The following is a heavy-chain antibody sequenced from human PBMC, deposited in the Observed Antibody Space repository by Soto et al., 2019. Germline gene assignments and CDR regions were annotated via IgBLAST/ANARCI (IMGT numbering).Heavy chain of an antibody. Sequence: QVQLVESGGGVVQPGRSLTLSCAASGFTFSSYAMQWVRQAPGEGLEWVAVMSYVGDNKYYADSVKGRFTISRDNSKNTLYLQMYSLRAEDTAVYYCAREDDKIGYYLDYWGQGTLVTVSS. J-gene: IGHJ4*02. CDR2: MSYVGDNK. CDR3: AREDDKIGYYLDY. V-gene: IGHV3-30-3*01. CDR1: GFTFSSYA. D-gene: IGHD3-22*01.